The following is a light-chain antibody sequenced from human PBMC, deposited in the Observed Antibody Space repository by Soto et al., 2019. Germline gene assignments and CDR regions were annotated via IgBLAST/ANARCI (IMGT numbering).Light chain of an antibody. CDR2: GAS. V-gene: IGKV3-20*01. Sequence: EVLLTQSPGTLSLSPGERATLSCRASQSVSSNSLASYQQKPGQAPRLLIYGASRRATFIPDRFSGSGSGTDFTLIISRLEPEDFAVYYCQQYGNSPYPFGQGTRLE. J-gene: IGKJ2*01. CDR1: QSVSSNS. CDR3: QQYGNSPYP.